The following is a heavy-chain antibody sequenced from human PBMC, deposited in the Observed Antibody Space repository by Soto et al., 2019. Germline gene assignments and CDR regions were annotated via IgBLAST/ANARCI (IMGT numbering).Heavy chain of an antibody. CDR3: ARPNVDTAPYYFDY. CDR1: GYTFTSYG. D-gene: IGHD5-18*01. CDR2: ISAYNGNT. Sequence: ASVKVSCKASGYTFTSYGISWVRQAPGQGLEWMGWISAYNGNTNYAQKLQGRVTMTTDTSTGTAYMELRSLRSDDTAVYYCARPNVDTAPYYFDYWGQGTLVTVSS. J-gene: IGHJ4*02. V-gene: IGHV1-18*01.